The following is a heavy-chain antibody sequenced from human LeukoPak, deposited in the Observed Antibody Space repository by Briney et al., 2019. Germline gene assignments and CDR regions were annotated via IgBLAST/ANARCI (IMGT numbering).Heavy chain of an antibody. CDR2: ISGSGGST. V-gene: IGHV3-23*01. CDR1: GFTFSSYA. CDR3: AKAPTKITMIVADY. D-gene: IGHD3-22*01. Sequence: XPGGSLRLSCAASGFTFSSYAMSWVRQAPGKGLEWVSGISGSGGSTYYADSVKGRFTISRDNSKNTLYLQMNSLRAEDTAVYYCAKAPTKITMIVADYWGQGTLVTVSS. J-gene: IGHJ4*02.